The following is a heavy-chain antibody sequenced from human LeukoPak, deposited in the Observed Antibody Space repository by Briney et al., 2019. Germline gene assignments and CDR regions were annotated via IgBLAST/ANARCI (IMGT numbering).Heavy chain of an antibody. D-gene: IGHD3-16*01. CDR3: ARGVTGGVISYYYYMDV. CDR2: ISSSGSTI. CDR1: GFTFSDYY. Sequence: GGSLRLSCAASGFTFSDYYMSWIRQAPGKGLEWVSYISSSGSTIYYADSVKGRFTISRDNAKNSLYLQMNSLRAEDTALYYCARGVTGGVISYYYYMDVWGKGTTVTISS. J-gene: IGHJ6*03. V-gene: IGHV3-11*04.